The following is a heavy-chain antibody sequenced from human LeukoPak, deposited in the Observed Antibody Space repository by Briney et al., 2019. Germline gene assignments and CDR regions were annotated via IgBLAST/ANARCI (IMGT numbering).Heavy chain of an antibody. Sequence: SETLSLTCTVSGGSISSYYWSWIRQPPGKGLEWIGYINYSGSTNYNPTLKSRVTISVDTSRNQLSLKLTSVTAADTAVYYCARATDSNGWLFDYWGQGTLVTVSS. CDR3: ARATDSNGWLFDY. V-gene: IGHV4-59*01. CDR1: GGSISSYY. J-gene: IGHJ4*02. CDR2: INYSGST. D-gene: IGHD6-19*01.